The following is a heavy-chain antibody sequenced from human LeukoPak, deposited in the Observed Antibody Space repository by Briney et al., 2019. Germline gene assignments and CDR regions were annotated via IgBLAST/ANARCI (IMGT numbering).Heavy chain of an antibody. V-gene: IGHV1-2*06. Sequence: GASMKVSCKASGYTFTGYYMHWVRQAPGQGLEWMGRINPNSGGTNYAQKFQGRVTMTRDTSISTAYMELSRLRSDDTAVYYCAREVDEGIAAAGRIDYWGQGTLVTVSS. CDR3: AREVDEGIAAAGRIDY. J-gene: IGHJ4*02. CDR1: GYTFTGYY. D-gene: IGHD6-13*01. CDR2: INPNSGGT.